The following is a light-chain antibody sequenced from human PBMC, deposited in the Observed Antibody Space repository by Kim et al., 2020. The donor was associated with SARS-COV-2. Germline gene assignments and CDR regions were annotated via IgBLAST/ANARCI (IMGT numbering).Light chain of an antibody. V-gene: IGKV3-11*01. Sequence: LSPGEEATLSCRASQSVSNYLAWYQQKPGQAPRLLIYDASNRATGIPARFSGSGSGTDFTLTISSLEPEDFAVYYCQQRSNWPITFGQGTRLEIK. CDR3: QQRSNWPIT. J-gene: IGKJ5*01. CDR2: DAS. CDR1: QSVSNY.